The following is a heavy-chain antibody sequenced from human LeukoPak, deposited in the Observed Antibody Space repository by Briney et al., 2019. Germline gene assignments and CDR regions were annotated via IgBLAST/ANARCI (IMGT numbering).Heavy chain of an antibody. CDR2: IIPILGIA. CDR1: GGTLSSYA. CDR3: ARDRDPRSRY. J-gene: IGHJ4*02. Sequence: SVKVSCKASGGTLSSYAISWARQAPGQGLEWMGRIIPILGIANYAQKFQGRVTITADKSTSTAYMELSSLRSEDTAVYYCARDRDPRSRYWGQGTLVTVSS. V-gene: IGHV1-69*04.